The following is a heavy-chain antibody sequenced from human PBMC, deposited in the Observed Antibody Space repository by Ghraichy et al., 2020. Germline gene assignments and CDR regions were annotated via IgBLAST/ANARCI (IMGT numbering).Heavy chain of an antibody. D-gene: IGHD2-8*01. CDR1: GGSISSYY. CDR3: ARDRGSLYHDAFDI. J-gene: IGHJ3*02. Sequence: SETLSLTCTVSGGSISSYYWSWIRQPPGKGLEWIGYIYYSGSTNYNPSLKSRVTISVDTSKNQFSLKLSSVTAADTAVYYCARDRGSLYHDAFDIWGQGKMVTVSS. CDR2: IYYSGST. V-gene: IGHV4-59*01.